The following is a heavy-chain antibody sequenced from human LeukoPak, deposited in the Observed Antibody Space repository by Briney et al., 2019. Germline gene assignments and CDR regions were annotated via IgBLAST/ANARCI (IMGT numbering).Heavy chain of an antibody. J-gene: IGHJ4*02. CDR2: ISAYNGNT. D-gene: IGHD3-9*01. V-gene: IGHV1-18*01. CDR3: ARVDVPKGWYNILTGYYGPYYFDY. Sequence: GASVKVSCKASGYTFTSYGISWVRQAPGQGLEWMGWISAYNGNTNYAQKLQGRVTMTTATSTSTAYMELRSLRFDDTAVYYCARVDVPKGWYNILTGYYGPYYFDYWGQGTLVTVSS. CDR1: GYTFTSYG.